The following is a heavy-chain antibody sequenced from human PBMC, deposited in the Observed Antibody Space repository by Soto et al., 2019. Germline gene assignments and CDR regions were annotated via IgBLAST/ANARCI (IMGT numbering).Heavy chain of an antibody. J-gene: IGHJ5*02. CDR3: AEGVYEGCFCGGSRCSLLGGYGS. CDR2: IKQDGSEK. Sequence: EVQLVESGGGLVQPGGSLRLSCAASRFTFSSYWMSWVRQAPGKGLEWVANIKQDGSEKYYVDSVKGRFTISRDNAKKSLYLQMKRRRAEGTAVYYRAEGVYEGCFCGGSRCSLLGGYGSWGQGTLVNVSS. V-gene: IGHV3-7*05. CDR1: RFTFSSYW. D-gene: IGHD2-15*01.